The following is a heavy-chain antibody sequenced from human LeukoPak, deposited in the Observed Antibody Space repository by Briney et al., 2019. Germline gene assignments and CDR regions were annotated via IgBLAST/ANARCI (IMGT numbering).Heavy chain of an antibody. J-gene: IGHJ4*02. Sequence: GGSLRLSCAASGFXFGSYDMHWVRQPRGKGLEWVSAIGTAGDTYYPGSVKGRFTISRENAKNSLYLQMNSLRAGDTAVYYCVRGTGYSAYDYDFDYWGQGTLVTVSS. D-gene: IGHD5-12*01. CDR1: GFXFGSYD. V-gene: IGHV3-13*04. CDR2: IGTAGDT. CDR3: VRGTGYSAYDYDFDY.